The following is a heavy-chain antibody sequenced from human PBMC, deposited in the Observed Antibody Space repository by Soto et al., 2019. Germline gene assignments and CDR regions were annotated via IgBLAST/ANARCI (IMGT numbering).Heavy chain of an antibody. CDR3: ATTVTTVDY. D-gene: IGHD4-17*01. J-gene: IGHJ4*02. CDR2: ISSSGSLI. CDR1: GFSFSGYG. Sequence: GGSLRLSCAASGFSFSGYGMNWVRQAPGKGLEWISYISSSGSLIYYADSLKGRFTISRDNAKNSLYLQMNSLRAEDTAVYYCATTVTTVDYWGQGTLVTVYS. V-gene: IGHV3-48*03.